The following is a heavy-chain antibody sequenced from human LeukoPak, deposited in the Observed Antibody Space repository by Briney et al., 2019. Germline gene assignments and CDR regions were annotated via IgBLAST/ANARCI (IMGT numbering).Heavy chain of an antibody. D-gene: IGHD4-17*01. V-gene: IGHV4-39*07. CDR3: AVLLTTVTRNWFDP. CDR2: IYYSGST. Sequence: PSETLSLTCTVSGGSISSSSYYWGWIRQPPGKGLEWIGSIYYSGSTYYNPSLKSRVTISVDTSKNQFSLKLSSVTAADTAVYYCAVLLTTVTRNWFDPWGQGTLVTVSS. J-gene: IGHJ5*02. CDR1: GGSISSSSYY.